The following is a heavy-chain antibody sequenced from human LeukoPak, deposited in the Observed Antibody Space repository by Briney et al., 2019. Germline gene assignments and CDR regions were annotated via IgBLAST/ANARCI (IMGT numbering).Heavy chain of an antibody. Sequence: GGSLRLSCAASGFTFSSYWMSWVRQAPGKGLEWVANIKQDGSEKYYVDSVKGRFTISRDNAKNSLYLQMNSLRAGDTAVYYCARDNYDWYYYYGMDVWGQGTTVTVSS. V-gene: IGHV3-7*01. CDR1: GFTFSSYW. D-gene: IGHD3-3*01. J-gene: IGHJ6*02. CDR3: ARDNYDWYYYYGMDV. CDR2: IKQDGSEK.